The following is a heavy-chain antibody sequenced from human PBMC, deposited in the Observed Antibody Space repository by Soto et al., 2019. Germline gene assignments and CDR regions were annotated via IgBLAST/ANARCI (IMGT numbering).Heavy chain of an antibody. J-gene: IGHJ6*02. CDR1: GDSVSSNSAA. V-gene: IGHV6-1*01. D-gene: IGHD6-19*01. CDR3: ARGAGSGWYGRYYYYGMDV. Sequence: SQTLSLTCAISGDSVSSNSAAWNWIRQSPSRGLEWLGRTYYRSKWYNDYAVSVKSRITINPDTSKNQFSLQLNSVTPEDTAVHYCARGAGSGWYGRYYYYGMDVWGQGTTVTVSS. CDR2: TYYRSKWYN.